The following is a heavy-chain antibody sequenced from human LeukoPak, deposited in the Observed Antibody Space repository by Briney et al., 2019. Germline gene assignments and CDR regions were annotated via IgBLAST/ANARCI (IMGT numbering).Heavy chain of an antibody. D-gene: IGHD2-2*01. V-gene: IGHV5-51*01. CDR2: IYPGDSDT. Sequence: GEPLKISCKGSGYSFTSYWIGWVRQMPEKGLEWMGTIYPGDSDTRDSPSFLGQVTISADKSINTAYLQWSSLKASDTATYYCARMHTTSSYPYYFDYWGQGTPVTVSS. CDR1: GYSFTSYW. J-gene: IGHJ4*02. CDR3: ARMHTTSSYPYYFDY.